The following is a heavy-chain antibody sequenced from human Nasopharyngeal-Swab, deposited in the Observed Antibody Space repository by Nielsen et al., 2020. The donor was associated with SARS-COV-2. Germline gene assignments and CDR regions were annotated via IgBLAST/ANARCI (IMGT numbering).Heavy chain of an antibody. CDR3: ARTEHGGSYYYGMDV. J-gene: IGHJ6*02. V-gene: IGHV3-48*04. D-gene: IGHD1/OR15-1a*01. Sequence: VRQAPGKALERVSYISDSSSIIYYTNSVKGRFTVSRDNAKNSLYLQMNSLRAEDTAVYYCARTEHGGSYYYGMDVWGQGTTVTVSS. CDR2: ISDSSSII.